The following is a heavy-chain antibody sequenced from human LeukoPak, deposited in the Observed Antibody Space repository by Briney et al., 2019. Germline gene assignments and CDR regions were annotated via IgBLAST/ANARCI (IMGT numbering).Heavy chain of an antibody. CDR3: ARLLPGAGRAFDI. J-gene: IGHJ3*02. CDR2: INSDGSSI. V-gene: IGHV3-74*01. Sequence: GGSLRLSCAASGFTFSTYWMHWARQAPGKGLVWVSRINSDGSSISYADSVKGRFTISRDNAKNTLYLQMNSLRVEDTAVYYCARLLPGAGRAFDIWGHGTMVTVSS. D-gene: IGHD2/OR15-2a*01. CDR1: GFTFSTYW.